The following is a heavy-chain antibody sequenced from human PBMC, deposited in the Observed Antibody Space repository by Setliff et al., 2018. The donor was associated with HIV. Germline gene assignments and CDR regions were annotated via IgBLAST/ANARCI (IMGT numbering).Heavy chain of an antibody. J-gene: IGHJ3*02. CDR3: ASAGACQRNALDI. CDR1: VYSFTNHY. Sequence: ASVKVSCKPSVYSFTNHYMNWVRQAPGQGLEWMGVSNPTGGSTRNTQKFQGRVAMTRDTSTSTVYMELSSLRSEDTAVYYCASAGACQRNALDIWGQGTMVTVSS. CDR2: SNPTGGST. V-gene: IGHV1-46*01.